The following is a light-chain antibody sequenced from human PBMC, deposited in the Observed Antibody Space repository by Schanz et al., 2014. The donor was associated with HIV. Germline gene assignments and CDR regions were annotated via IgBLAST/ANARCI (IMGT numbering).Light chain of an antibody. J-gene: IGKJ1*01. CDR3: QLYGTPPWT. CDR1: QSVSSGY. Sequence: EIVLTQSPGTLSLSPGERATLSCRASQSVSSGYLAWYQQKPGQAPRLLIYGASSRATGIPDRFSGSDSGTDFTLTISRVEPEDYAVYYCQLYGTPPWTFGQGTRV. CDR2: GAS. V-gene: IGKV3-20*01.